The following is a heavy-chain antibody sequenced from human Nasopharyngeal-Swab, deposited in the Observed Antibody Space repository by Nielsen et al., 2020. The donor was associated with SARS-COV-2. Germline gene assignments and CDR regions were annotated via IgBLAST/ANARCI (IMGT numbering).Heavy chain of an antibody. CDR1: GFTFGDYA. V-gene: IGHV3-49*04. D-gene: IGHD4-17*01. CDR2: IRSKAYGGTT. Sequence: GESLKISCTTSGFTFGDYAMSWVRQAPGKGLEWVAFIRSKAYGGTTEYAASVKDRFTISRDDSKTIAYLQMNSLKTEDTAVYYCTRDPDYGDNEVLFDYWGQGTLVTVSS. J-gene: IGHJ4*02. CDR3: TRDPDYGDNEVLFDY.